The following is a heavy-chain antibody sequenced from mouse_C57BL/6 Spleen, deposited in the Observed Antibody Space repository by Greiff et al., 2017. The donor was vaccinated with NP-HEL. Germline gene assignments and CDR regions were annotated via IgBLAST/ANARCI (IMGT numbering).Heavy chain of an antibody. J-gene: IGHJ4*01. D-gene: IGHD1-1*01. V-gene: IGHV1-37*01. CDR2: INPYNGDT. Sequence: VQLKESGPELVKPGASVKISCKASGYSFTGYFMNWVKQSQGKSLEWIGSINPYNGDTFYTQKFKGKATLTVDKSSSTAHMEHLSLTSEDFSVYYYARTRSSYAMDYWGQGTSVTVSS. CDR3: ARTRSSYAMDY. CDR1: GYSFTGYF.